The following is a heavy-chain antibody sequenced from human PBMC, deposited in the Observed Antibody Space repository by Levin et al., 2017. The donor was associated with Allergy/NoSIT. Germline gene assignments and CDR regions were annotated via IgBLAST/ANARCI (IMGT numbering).Heavy chain of an antibody. CDR2: LSGRGDST. CDR3: AIALYGDYGSDY. D-gene: IGHD4-17*01. Sequence: LSLTCAASGFLFSNFAMTWVRQAPGKGLEWVSTLSGRGDSTYYADSVKGRFTISRDNSKNTLYLQMDSLRADDTAVYYCAIALYGDYGSDYWGQGTLVTVSS. CDR1: GFLFSNFA. J-gene: IGHJ4*02. V-gene: IGHV3-23*01.